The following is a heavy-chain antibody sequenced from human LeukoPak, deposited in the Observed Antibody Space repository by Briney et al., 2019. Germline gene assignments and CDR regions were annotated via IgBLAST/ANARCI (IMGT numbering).Heavy chain of an antibody. Sequence: PSETLSLTSSVSGGSISNYYWSWIRQPAGKGLEWIGRIYTSGSTNYNPSLKSRVTMSVDTSKNQFSLKLSSVTAADTAVYFCAREAYGGYVSWFDPWGQGTLVTVSS. CDR1: GGSISNYY. D-gene: IGHD5-12*01. CDR2: IYTSGST. J-gene: IGHJ5*02. CDR3: AREAYGGYVSWFDP. V-gene: IGHV4-4*07.